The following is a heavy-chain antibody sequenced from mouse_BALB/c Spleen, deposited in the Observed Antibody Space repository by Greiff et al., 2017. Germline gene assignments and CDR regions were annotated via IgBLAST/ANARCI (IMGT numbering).Heavy chain of an antibody. V-gene: IGHV1-55*01. CDR1: GYNFTSYW. D-gene: IGHD1-1*01. Sequence: QVQLQQSGAELVKPGTSVKLSCKASGYNFTSYWINWVKLRPGQGLEWIGDIYPGSGSTNYNEKFKSKATLTVDTSSSTAYMQLSSLASEDSALYYCARWTVAMDYWGQGTSVTVSS. J-gene: IGHJ4*01. CDR2: IYPGSGST. CDR3: ARWTVAMDY.